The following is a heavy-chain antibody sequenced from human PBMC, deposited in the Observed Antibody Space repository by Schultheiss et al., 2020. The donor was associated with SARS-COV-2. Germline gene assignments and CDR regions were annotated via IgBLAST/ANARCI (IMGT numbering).Heavy chain of an antibody. CDR2: ISGSGGST. CDR3: ARGPLFEWHFDY. CDR1: GFTFSSYA. V-gene: IGHV3-23*01. Sequence: GGSLRLSCAASGFTFSSYAMSWVRQAPGKGLEWVSAISGSGGSTYYADSVKGRFTISRDNAKNSLYLQMNSLRAEDTAVYYCARGPLFEWHFDYWGQGTLVTVSS. D-gene: IGHD3-3*01. J-gene: IGHJ4*02.